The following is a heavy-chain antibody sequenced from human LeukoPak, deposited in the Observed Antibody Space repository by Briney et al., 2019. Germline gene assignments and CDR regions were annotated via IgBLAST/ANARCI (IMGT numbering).Heavy chain of an antibody. J-gene: IGHJ4*02. CDR1: GYSFTSYG. D-gene: IGHD6-19*01. Sequence: GESLKISCKGSGYSFTSYGISWVRQAPGQGLEWMGWTSAYNGNTNYAQKLQGRVTMTTDTSTSTAYMELRSLRSDDTAVYYCARHSSDWEFDYWGQGTLVTVSS. CDR3: ARHSSDWEFDY. V-gene: IGHV1-18*01. CDR2: TSAYNGNT.